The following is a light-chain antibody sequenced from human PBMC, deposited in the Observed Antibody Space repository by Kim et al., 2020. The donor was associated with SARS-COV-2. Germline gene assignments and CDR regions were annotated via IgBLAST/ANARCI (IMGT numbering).Light chain of an antibody. CDR2: DAS. J-gene: IGKJ2*01. V-gene: IGKV3-11*01. CDR1: QSVSSY. Sequence: EIVLTQSPATLSLSPGERATLSCRASQSVSSYFAWYQQQPGQAARLLIYDASNRTTSITARFSGSGSGADFTLTISSLEPADFSVYYCQQRSNWSPYTFGQGTKLEI. CDR3: QQRSNWSPYT.